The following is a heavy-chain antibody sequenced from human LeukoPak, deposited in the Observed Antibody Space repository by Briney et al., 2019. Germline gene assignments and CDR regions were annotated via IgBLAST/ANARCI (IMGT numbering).Heavy chain of an antibody. V-gene: IGHV3-20*04. CDR3: ARAPITSPFYFDY. CDR2: RSGGST. CDR1: GFAFDEHG. J-gene: IGHJ4*02. D-gene: IGHD2-2*01. Sequence: GGSLRLSCTASGFAFDEHGMSWVRQVPGMGLEWVSGRSGGSTGYADPLRGRFTISRDNAKNSLYLQMDSLRAEDTALYYCARAPITSPFYFDYWGQGTLVTVSS.